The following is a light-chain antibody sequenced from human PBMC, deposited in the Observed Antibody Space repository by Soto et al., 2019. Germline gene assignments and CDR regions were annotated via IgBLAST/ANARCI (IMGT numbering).Light chain of an antibody. CDR2: GAS. V-gene: IGKV3D-15*01. CDR3: QQYNNWPPKYT. J-gene: IGKJ2*01. Sequence: EIVMTQSPATLSVSPGERATLSCRASQSVSSNLAWYQQKPGQAPRLLIYGASTRATGIPARFSGSGSGTAFTLTISSLQSEDFAVYYCQQYNNWPPKYTFGQGPKLEIK. CDR1: QSVSSN.